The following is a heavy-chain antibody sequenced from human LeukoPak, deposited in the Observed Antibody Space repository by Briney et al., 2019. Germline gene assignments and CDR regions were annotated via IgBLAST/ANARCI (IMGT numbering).Heavy chain of an antibody. CDR1: GGSISSGDYY. CDR2: IYYSGST. D-gene: IGHD1-1*01. CDR3: ASGVPGAFDI. Sequence: PSETLSLTCTVSGGSISSGDYYWSWIRQHPGKGLEWIGYIYYSGSTYYNPSLKSRVTISVDTSKNQFSLNLNSVTAADTAVYYCASGVPGAFDIWGQGTMVTVSS. J-gene: IGHJ3*02. V-gene: IGHV4-31*03.